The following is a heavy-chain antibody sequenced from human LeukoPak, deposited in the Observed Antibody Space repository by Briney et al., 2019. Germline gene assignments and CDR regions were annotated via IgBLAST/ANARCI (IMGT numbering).Heavy chain of an antibody. CDR1: GGSISSMSYY. V-gene: IGHV4-39*01. D-gene: IGHD1-26*01. CDR3: ARPASSGSYHPFDY. CDR2: IYYSGST. Sequence: SETLSLPCTVSGGSISSMSYYWGWIRQPPGKGLEWIGSIYYSGSTYYNPSLKSRVTISVDTSKNQFSLKLSSVTAADTAVYYCARPASSGSYHPFDYWGQGNLVTVSS. J-gene: IGHJ4*02.